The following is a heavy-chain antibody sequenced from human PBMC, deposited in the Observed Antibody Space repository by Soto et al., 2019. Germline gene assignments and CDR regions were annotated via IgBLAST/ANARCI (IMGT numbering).Heavy chain of an antibody. Sequence: GGSLRLSCAASGFTFSSYAMHWVRQAPGKGLEWVAVISYDGSNKYYADSVKGRFTISRDNSKNTLYLQMNSLRAEDTAVYYCARDYGIRSSSWLNDYWGQGTLVTVSS. J-gene: IGHJ4*02. CDR3: ARDYGIRSSSWLNDY. CDR2: ISYDGSNK. CDR1: GFTFSSYA. D-gene: IGHD6-13*01. V-gene: IGHV3-30-3*01.